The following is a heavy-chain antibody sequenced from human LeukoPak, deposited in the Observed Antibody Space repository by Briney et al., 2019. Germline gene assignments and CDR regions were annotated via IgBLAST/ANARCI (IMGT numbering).Heavy chain of an antibody. J-gene: IGHJ6*03. CDR3: ARAAKYGSGGYWGQGSDYYYMDV. CDR2: IHRDGST. CDR1: GFIASSSY. Sequence: GGSLRPSCAASGFIASSSYMTWVRQASEKGLEWVSVIHRDGSTFYADSVKGRFTISRDDSKNTLYLQMNSLRAEDTAIYYCARAAKYGSGGYWGQGSDYYYMDVWGKGTTVTVSS. D-gene: IGHD3-10*01. V-gene: IGHV3-53*01.